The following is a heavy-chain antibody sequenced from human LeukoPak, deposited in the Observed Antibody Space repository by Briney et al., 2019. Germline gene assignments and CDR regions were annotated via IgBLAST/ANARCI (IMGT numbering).Heavy chain of an antibody. D-gene: IGHD5-24*01. J-gene: IGHJ4*02. Sequence: SETLSLTCTVSGGSISSYYWSWIRQPPGKGLEWIGYIYYSGSTNYNPSLKSRVTISADTSKNQFSLKLSSVTAADTAVYYCAREKDGYNFFDYWGQGTLVTVSS. CDR1: GGSISSYY. CDR2: IYYSGST. V-gene: IGHV4-59*12. CDR3: AREKDGYNFFDY.